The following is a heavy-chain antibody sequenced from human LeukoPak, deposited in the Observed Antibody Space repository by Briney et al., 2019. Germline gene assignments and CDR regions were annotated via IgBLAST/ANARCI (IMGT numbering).Heavy chain of an antibody. J-gene: IGHJ4*02. CDR3: ARYGQLGD. CDR1: GFTFSSYW. D-gene: IGHD6-6*01. V-gene: IGHV3-7*03. Sequence: GGSLRLSCAASGFTFSSYWMSWVRQAPGKGLEWVANIKQDGSEKYYVDSVKGRFTMSRDNAESSLYLQMNSLRVEDAAMYYCARYGQLGDWGRGTLVTVSS. CDR2: IKQDGSEK.